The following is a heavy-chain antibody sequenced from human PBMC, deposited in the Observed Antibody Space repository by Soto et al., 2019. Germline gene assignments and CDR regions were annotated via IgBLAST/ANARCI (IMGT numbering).Heavy chain of an antibody. J-gene: IGHJ4*02. D-gene: IGHD3-22*01. CDR3: AKDWIGNNCRGYGCLGN. Sequence: EVQLLESGGGLVQPGGSLRLYCAASGFTFANYAMTWVRQTPGKGLEWISTITSSGVSTNYADSVKGRFTISRDSSKNNLFLPMNSLRAEDSAIYYCAKDWIGNNCRGYGCLGNWGQGTLVTVSS. CDR2: ITSSGVST. CDR1: GFTFANYA. V-gene: IGHV3-23*01.